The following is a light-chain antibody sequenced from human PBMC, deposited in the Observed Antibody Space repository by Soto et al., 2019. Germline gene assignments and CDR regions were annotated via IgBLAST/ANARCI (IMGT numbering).Light chain of an antibody. Sequence: DVQMTQSPSSLSASVGDRVTITCRAGQTIGTFLNWYQHKSGKAPKVLIYDASTLQSGVPSRFSGSGSGTDFTLTISCLQPEDFATYYCQQSTISPLTFGGGTKVEI. J-gene: IGKJ4*01. V-gene: IGKV1-39*01. CDR2: DAS. CDR3: QQSTISPLT. CDR1: QTIGTF.